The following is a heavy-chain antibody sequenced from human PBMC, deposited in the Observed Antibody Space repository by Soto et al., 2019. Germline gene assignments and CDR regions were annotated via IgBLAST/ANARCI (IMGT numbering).Heavy chain of an antibody. V-gene: IGHV1-18*01. D-gene: IGHD2-8*01. CDR1: GYTFTTYS. CDR3: ARVHIPYCTTVNCYFFDY. Sequence: EASVKVSCKTSGYTFTTYSLTWVRQAPGQGLEWLGWISADSGDTDYAQNIQGRVTMTTDTSTSTAYMELRSLRSDDTAIYFCARVHIPYCTTVNCYFFDYWGQGTLVTVSS. J-gene: IGHJ4*02. CDR2: ISADSGDT.